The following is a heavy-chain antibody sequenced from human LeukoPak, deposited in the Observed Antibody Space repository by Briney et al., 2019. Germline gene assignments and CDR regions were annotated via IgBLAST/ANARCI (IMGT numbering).Heavy chain of an antibody. V-gene: IGHV3-9*01. Sequence: GRSLRLSCAASGFTFDDYAMHWVRQAPGKGLEWVSGISWNSGSIGYADSVKGRFTISRDNAKNSLYLQMNSLRAEDTALYYCAKDIKDGERFGEFLFDCWGQGTLVTVSS. J-gene: IGHJ4*02. CDR1: GFTFDDYA. D-gene: IGHD3-10*01. CDR3: AKDIKDGERFGEFLFDC. CDR2: ISWNSGSI.